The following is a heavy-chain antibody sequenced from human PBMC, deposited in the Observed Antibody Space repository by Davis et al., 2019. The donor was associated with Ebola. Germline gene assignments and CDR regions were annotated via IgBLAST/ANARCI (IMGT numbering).Heavy chain of an antibody. J-gene: IGHJ4*02. CDR3: ARAAALDY. CDR2: INTESGNP. D-gene: IGHD6-13*01. V-gene: IGHV7-4-1*02. CDR1: GYTFTRDA. Sequence: AASVKVSCKASGYTFTRDAMNWVRQVPGQGLEWMGWINTESGNPTYAQGFTGRFVFSLDTSVSTTYLQISSLKAEDTAVYYCARAAALDYWGQGTLVTVSS.